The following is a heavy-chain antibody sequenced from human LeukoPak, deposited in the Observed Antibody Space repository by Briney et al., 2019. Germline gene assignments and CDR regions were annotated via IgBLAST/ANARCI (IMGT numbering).Heavy chain of an antibody. V-gene: IGHV1-58*01. D-gene: IGHD6-13*01. Sequence: GTSVKVSCKASGFTFTSSAVQWVRQARGQRLEWIGWIVVGSGNTNYAQEFQERVTITRDMSTSTAYMELSSLRSEDTAVYYCAAGYSSSWYVGNYFDYWGQGTLVTVSS. CDR1: GFTFTSSA. J-gene: IGHJ4*02. CDR2: IVVGSGNT. CDR3: AAGYSSSWYVGNYFDY.